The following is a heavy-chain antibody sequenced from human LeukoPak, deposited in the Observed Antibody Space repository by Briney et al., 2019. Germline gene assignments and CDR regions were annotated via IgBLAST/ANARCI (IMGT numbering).Heavy chain of an antibody. V-gene: IGHV3-9*01. J-gene: IGHJ4*02. Sequence: SLRLSCAASGSTFDDYAMHWVRQAPGKGLEWVSGISWNSVSIGYADSVKGRFTISRDNAKNSLYLQMNSLRAEDTALYYCAKAPISGTYYNGRNYFDYWGQGTLTTVSS. CDR2: ISWNSVSI. CDR3: AKAPISGTYYNGRNYFDY. CDR1: GSTFDDYA. D-gene: IGHD3-10*01.